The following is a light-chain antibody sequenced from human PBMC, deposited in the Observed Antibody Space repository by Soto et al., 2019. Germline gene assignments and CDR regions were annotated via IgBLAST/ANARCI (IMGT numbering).Light chain of an antibody. CDR3: QRYGASLT. Sequence: EIVLTQSPGTLSFSPGERVTLSCRASQSLSSTYLAWYQQKPGQAPRLLMYGTSRRPTGIPDRFSGSGSETDFTLTISRLEPEDFAVYYCQRYGASLTFGQGTRLEIK. J-gene: IGKJ5*01. CDR1: QSLSSTY. CDR2: GTS. V-gene: IGKV3-20*01.